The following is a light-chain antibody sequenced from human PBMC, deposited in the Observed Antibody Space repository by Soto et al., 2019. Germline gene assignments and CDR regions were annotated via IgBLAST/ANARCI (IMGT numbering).Light chain of an antibody. V-gene: IGLV1-40*01. J-gene: IGLJ1*01. CDR1: SSNIGAGYD. CDR2: ANT. CDR3: QSYDSSLSGYV. Sequence: QSVLTQPPSVSAAPGQRVTISCTGSSSNIGAGYDVHWYQQLPGTAPKLLIYANTNRPSGVPGRFSGSKSGTSASLAITGLQAEDEADYYCQSYDSSLSGYVFGTGTKVTVL.